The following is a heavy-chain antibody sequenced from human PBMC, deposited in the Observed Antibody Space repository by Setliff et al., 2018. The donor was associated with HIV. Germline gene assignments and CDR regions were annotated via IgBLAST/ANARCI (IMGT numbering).Heavy chain of an antibody. CDR1: GFTFSSYT. CDR3: AKNFYSSPWSPLDY. Sequence: QAGGSLRLSCAASGFTFSSYTIHWVRQAPGKGLEWVAFIRYDGTYKYYADSLKGRFTISRDNSKNTLFLQMNSLRTEDTAVYYCAKNFYSSPWSPLDYWGQGTLVTVSS. D-gene: IGHD6-19*01. V-gene: IGHV3-30*02. J-gene: IGHJ4*02. CDR2: IRYDGTYK.